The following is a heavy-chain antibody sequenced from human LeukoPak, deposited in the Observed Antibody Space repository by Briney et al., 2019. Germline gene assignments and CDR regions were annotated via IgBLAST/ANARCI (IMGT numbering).Heavy chain of an antibody. V-gene: IGHV1-8*01. CDR3: ARGYSPSIRTTGNDY. J-gene: IGHJ4*02. D-gene: IGHD1-1*01. CDR1: GYTFTSHD. CDR2: MNPNSGNT. Sequence: ASVKVSCKASGYTFTSHDINWVRQATGQGLEWMGWMNPNSGNTGYAQEFQGRVTMTRDTSINTAYMELHSLRSEDTALYYCARGYSPSIRTTGNDYWGQGTLVTVSS.